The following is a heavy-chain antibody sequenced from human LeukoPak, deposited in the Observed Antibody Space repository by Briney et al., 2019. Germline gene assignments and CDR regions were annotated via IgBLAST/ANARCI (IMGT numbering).Heavy chain of an antibody. J-gene: IGHJ6*03. D-gene: IGHD3-10*01. CDR1: EFPVRSNY. CDR3: ATLTAPRGYYFYYMDV. V-gene: IGHV3-66*01. CDR2: IYSGGAT. Sequence: GGSLRLSCAASEFPVRSNYMTWVRQAPGKGLEWVSAIYSGGATYYADSVQGRFTISRDNSMNTLYLQMNSLRAEDTAVYYCATLTAPRGYYFYYMDVWGKGTTVTISS.